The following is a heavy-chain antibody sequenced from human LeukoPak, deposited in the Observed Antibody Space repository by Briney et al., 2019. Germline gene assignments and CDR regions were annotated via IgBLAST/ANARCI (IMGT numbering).Heavy chain of an antibody. D-gene: IGHD2-2*01. Sequence: KTGGSLRLSCAASGLTFSSYSMNWVRQAPGKGLEWIGEIYHSGSTNYNPSLKSRVTISVDKSKNQFSLKLSSVTAADTAVYYCARDSRDAFYYYMDVWGKGTTVTVSS. J-gene: IGHJ6*03. CDR2: IYHSGST. V-gene: IGHV4-4*02. CDR3: ARDSRDAFYYYMDV. CDR1: GLTFSSYSM.